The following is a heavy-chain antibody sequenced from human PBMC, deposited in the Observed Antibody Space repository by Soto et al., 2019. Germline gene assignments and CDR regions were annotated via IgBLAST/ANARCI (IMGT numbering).Heavy chain of an antibody. V-gene: IGHV3-13*04. D-gene: IGHD3-22*01. Sequence: GGSLRLSCSASGFTFSSYDMHWVRQGPGKGLEWVSAIGTAGETNYAGSVKGRFTISRENAKNSLYLQMNSLRAGDTAIYFCARAIGPTLFDYWGQGTLVTVSS. J-gene: IGHJ4*02. CDR1: GFTFSSYD. CDR3: ARAIGPTLFDY. CDR2: IGTAGET.